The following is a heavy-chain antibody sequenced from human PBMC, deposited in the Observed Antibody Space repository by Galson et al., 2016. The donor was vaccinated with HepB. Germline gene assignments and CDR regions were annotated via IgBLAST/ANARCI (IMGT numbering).Heavy chain of an antibody. J-gene: IGHJ6*02. Sequence: ETLSLTCTVSGGSISSSNYFWGWIRQPPGKGLEWIGNFYNSGSTSYNPPLQSRVTISVDTPKNRISLKLSSVTAADTAVYHSARLYCSSTSCCGYCGMDVWGQGTTVTVSS. CDR3: ARLYCSSTSCCGYCGMDV. D-gene: IGHD2-2*01. CDR2: FYNSGST. V-gene: IGHV4-39*01. CDR1: GGSISSSNYF.